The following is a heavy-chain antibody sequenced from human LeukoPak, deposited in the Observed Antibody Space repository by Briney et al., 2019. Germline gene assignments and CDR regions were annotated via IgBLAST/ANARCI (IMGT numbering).Heavy chain of an antibody. CDR3: ARDFPGIGRGTFDF. CDR1: GFIFNTFW. Sequence: GRSLRLSCAASGFIFNTFWMNWVRLTPGKGLEWVAKINQDGSDMYYVDSVKGRFFVSRDNARNLVYLQMNSLRVDDTAVYYCARDFPGIGRGTFDFWGQGTIIIVSS. J-gene: IGHJ3*01. D-gene: IGHD3-10*01. CDR2: INQDGSDM. V-gene: IGHV3-7*03.